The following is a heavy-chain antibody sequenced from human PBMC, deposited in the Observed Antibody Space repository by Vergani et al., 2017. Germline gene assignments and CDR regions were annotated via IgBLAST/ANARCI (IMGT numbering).Heavy chain of an antibody. J-gene: IGHJ4*02. CDR3: VKIAGSYENFFDT. CDR1: GFTFSTYA. CDR2: LTGGGGST. V-gene: IGHV3-23*01. D-gene: IGHD1-26*01. Sequence: EVQLLESGGSLKQPGGSVRLSCAASGFTFSTYAMHWVRQAPGKGLEWVSALTGGGGSTYYADSFKGRFIISRDNSRDTLYLQMNSLRPEDTATYYCVKIAGSYENFFDTWGKGTLVTVSS.